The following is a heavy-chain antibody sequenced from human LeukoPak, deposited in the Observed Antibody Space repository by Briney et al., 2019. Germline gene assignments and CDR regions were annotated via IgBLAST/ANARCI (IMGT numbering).Heavy chain of an antibody. Sequence: GGSLRLSCAAAGFTFDDYAMHWVRHAPGKGLEWVLGISWNSGSIGYADSVKGRFTISRDNAKNSLYLQMNSLRAEDTALYYCAKGLVRGVIRPPWFDPWGQGTLVTVSS. J-gene: IGHJ5*02. V-gene: IGHV3-9*01. CDR3: AKGLVRGVIRPPWFDP. D-gene: IGHD3-10*01. CDR1: GFTFDDYA. CDR2: ISWNSGSI.